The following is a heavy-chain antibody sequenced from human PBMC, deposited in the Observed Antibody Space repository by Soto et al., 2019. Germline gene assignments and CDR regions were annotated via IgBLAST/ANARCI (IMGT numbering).Heavy chain of an antibody. V-gene: IGHV3-23*01. D-gene: IGHD4-17*01. CDR3: AKDLKTTVVRAYDY. Sequence: PGGFLRLSCAASGFSFSSYAMTWVRQAPGKGPEWVSVIGGSGSPSYYADSVKGRFTISRDNSKNTLYLQMNSLRAEDTAVYYCAKDLKTTVVRAYDYWGQGTLVTVSS. J-gene: IGHJ4*02. CDR2: IGGSGSPS. CDR1: GFSFSSYA.